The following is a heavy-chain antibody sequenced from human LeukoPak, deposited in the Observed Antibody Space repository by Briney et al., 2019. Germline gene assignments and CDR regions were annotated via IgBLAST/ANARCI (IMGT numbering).Heavy chain of an antibody. CDR1: GFTFRNAW. D-gene: IGHD1-26*01. Sequence: VGSLRLSSTASGFTFRNAWMSWVRQGPGKGLEWVGRIRSATDDGTTDYAAPVKGRVTISRDDSKNTLYLQMNNLNNEDTAVYYCTTNVLRWELLDYWGQGTLVTVSS. CDR3: TTNVLRWELLDY. V-gene: IGHV3-15*01. J-gene: IGHJ4*02. CDR2: IRSATDDGTT.